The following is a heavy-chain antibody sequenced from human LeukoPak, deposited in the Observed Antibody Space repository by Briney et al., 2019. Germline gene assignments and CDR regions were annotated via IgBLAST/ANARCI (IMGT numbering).Heavy chain of an antibody. CDR1: GYTFTSYY. D-gene: IGHD3-10*01. CDR3: ARDMVRGVIHGYYFDY. Sequence: GASVKVSCKASGYTFTSYYMHWVRQAPGQGLEGMGIINPSGGSTSYAQKFQGRVTITMDTSTSTVYMELSSLRSEDTAVYYCARDMVRGVIHGYYFDYWGQGTLVTVSS. CDR2: INPSGGST. J-gene: IGHJ4*02. V-gene: IGHV1-46*01.